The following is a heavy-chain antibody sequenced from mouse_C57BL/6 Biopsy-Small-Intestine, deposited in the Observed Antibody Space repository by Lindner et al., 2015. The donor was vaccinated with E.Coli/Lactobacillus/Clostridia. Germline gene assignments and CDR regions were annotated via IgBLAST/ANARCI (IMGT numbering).Heavy chain of an antibody. Sequence: VQLQESGPELVKPGASVKISCKASGYSFTDYNMNWVKQSNGKSPEWIGVINPNYGTTSYNQKFKGKATLTVDQSSSTAYMQLNSLTSEDSAVYYCARGGSYDYDPFAYWGQGTLVTVSA. J-gene: IGHJ3*01. CDR1: GYSFTDYN. CDR2: INPNYGTT. V-gene: IGHV1-39*01. D-gene: IGHD2-4*01. CDR3: ARGGSYDYDPFAY.